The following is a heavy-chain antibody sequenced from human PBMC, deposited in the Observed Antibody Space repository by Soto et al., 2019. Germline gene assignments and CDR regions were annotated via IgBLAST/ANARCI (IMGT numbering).Heavy chain of an antibody. V-gene: IGHV4-39*02. CDR1: GASIRSSSSY. CDR3: GAEAYVAKGYHFET. D-gene: IGHD1-1*01. Sequence: QLQLQESGPGLVKASETLSLTCAVSGASIRSSSSYWGWIRKTPGKGLEWIGNIYYIGNTYYNPSLKSRVGLSIYSSKPRFAVKLNSVNTADTAVYYGGAEAYVAKGYHFETWGKGTLVTVSS. CDR2: IYYIGNT. J-gene: IGHJ4*02.